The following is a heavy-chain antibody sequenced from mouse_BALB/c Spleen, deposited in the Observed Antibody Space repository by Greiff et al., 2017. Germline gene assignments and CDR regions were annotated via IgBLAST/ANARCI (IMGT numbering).Heavy chain of an antibody. V-gene: IGHV1-18*01. Sequence: VQLQQSGPELVTPWASVSIPCTASGYTFTDYNMDWVHQRPGKGLEWLGDINPNNGGTIYTQKFKGKATLTVDNSSSTAYMELRIQTSEDTAFYYGARRGYGAYWGQGTLVTVSA. CDR1: GYTFTDYN. CDR3: ARRGYGAY. D-gene: IGHD2-10*02. CDR2: INPNNGGT. J-gene: IGHJ3*01.